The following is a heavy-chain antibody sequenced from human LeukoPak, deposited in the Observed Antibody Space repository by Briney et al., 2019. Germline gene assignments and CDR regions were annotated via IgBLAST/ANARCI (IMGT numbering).Heavy chain of an antibody. V-gene: IGHV3-21*04. CDR1: GFTFSSYS. Sequence: GGSLRLSCAASGFTFSSYSMNWVRQAPGKGLEWVSSISSSSSYIYYADSVKGRFTISRDNSKNTLYLQMNSLRAEDTAVYYCAKEDGFYSGYANFDYWGQGTLVTVSS. J-gene: IGHJ4*02. D-gene: IGHD5-12*01. CDR3: AKEDGFYSGYANFDY. CDR2: ISSSSSYI.